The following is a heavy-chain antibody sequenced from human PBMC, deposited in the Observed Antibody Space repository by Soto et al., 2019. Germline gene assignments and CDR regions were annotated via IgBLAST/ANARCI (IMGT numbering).Heavy chain of an antibody. CDR2: IYYSGST. CDR1: GGSVSSGSYY. Sequence: QVQLQESGPGLVKPSETLSLTCTVSGGSVSSGSYYWSWIRQPPGKGLEWIGYIYYSGSTNYNPSLKSRVTISVDTSKNQFSLKLRSVTAADTAVYYCARSIAVAGTDYYGMDVWGQGTTVTVSS. CDR3: ARSIAVAGTDYYGMDV. J-gene: IGHJ6*02. D-gene: IGHD6-19*01. V-gene: IGHV4-61*01.